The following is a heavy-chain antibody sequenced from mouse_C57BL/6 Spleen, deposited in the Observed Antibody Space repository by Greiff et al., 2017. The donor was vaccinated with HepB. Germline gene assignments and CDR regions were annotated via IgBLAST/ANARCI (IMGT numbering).Heavy chain of an antibody. CDR3: ERDRPSGGNFAY. J-gene: IGHJ3*01. CDR1: GFTFSSYA. CDR2: ISDGGSYT. Sequence: EVKLVESGGGLVKPGGSLKLSCAASGFTFSSYAMSWVRQTPEKRLEWVATISDGGSYTYYPDNVKGRFTISRDNTKNNLYLQMSHLKSEDTAMYYCERDRPSGGNFAYWGQGALVTVSA. V-gene: IGHV5-4*01.